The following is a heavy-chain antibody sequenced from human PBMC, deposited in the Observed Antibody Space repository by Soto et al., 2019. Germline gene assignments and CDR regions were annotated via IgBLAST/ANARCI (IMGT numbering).Heavy chain of an antibody. V-gene: IGHV3-49*03. CDR3: TRDGYSIAVAGTGGAYYYYYGMDV. D-gene: IGHD6-19*01. CDR1: GFTFGDYA. J-gene: IGHJ6*02. CDR2: IRSKAYGGTT. Sequence: GGSLRLSCTASGFTFGDYAMSWFRQAPGKGLEWVGFIRSKAYGGTTEYAASVKGRFTISRDDSKSIAYLQMNSLKTEDTAVYYCTRDGYSIAVAGTGGAYYYYYGMDVWGQGTTVTVSS.